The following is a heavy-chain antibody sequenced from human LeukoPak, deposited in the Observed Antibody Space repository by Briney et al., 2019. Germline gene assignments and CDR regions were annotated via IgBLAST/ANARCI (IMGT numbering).Heavy chain of an antibody. V-gene: IGHV1-69*13. J-gene: IGHJ3*02. CDR2: IIPIFGTA. D-gene: IGHD3-22*01. Sequence: ASVNVSCKASGGTVSSYAISWVRQAPGQGLEWMGGIIPIFGTANYAQKFQGRVTITADESTSTAYMELSSLRSEDTAVYYCAQEYYYDSSGYLHAFDIWGQGTMVTVSS. CDR3: AQEYYYDSSGYLHAFDI. CDR1: GGTVSSYA.